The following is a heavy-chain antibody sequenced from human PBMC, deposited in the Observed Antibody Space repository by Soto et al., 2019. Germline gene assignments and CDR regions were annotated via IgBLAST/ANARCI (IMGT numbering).Heavy chain of an antibody. CDR3: ARARNFWSGYYTEGPFDY. CDR2: IYYSGST. D-gene: IGHD3-3*01. CDR1: GGSISSYY. V-gene: IGHV4-59*01. Sequence: SETLSLTCTVSGGSISSYYWSWIRQPPGRGLEWIGYIYYSGSTNYNPSLKSRVTISVDTSKNQFSLKLSSVTAADTAVYYCARARNFWSGYYTEGPFDYWGQGTLVTVSS. J-gene: IGHJ4*02.